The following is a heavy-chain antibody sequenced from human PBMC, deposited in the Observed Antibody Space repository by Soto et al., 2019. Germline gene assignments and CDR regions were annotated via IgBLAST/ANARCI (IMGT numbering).Heavy chain of an antibody. D-gene: IGHD6-13*01. V-gene: IGHV4-39*01. CDR2: FFIDGNT. Sequence: YWGWMRQPPGKGLEWIASFFIDGNTYYNPSLKSRVTTSVDTSKNQFSLKLSSVTAADTAVYYCARHGTTGYSSSWYKKDTFDYWGQGTLVTVSS. CDR3: ARHGTTGYSSSWYKKDTFDY. CDR1: Y. J-gene: IGHJ4*02.